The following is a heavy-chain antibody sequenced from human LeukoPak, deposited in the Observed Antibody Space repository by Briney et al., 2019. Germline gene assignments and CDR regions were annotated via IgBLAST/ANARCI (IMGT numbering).Heavy chain of an antibody. CDR3: ARGCGGNCYILNC. Sequence: PGGSLRLSCAASGFTVSSNYMSWVRQAPGTGLEWVSGIHTGGNTYYADSVKGRFTISRDKSKNTVYLQMNSLRAEDTAVYSCARGCGGNCYILNCWGQGTLVTVSS. J-gene: IGHJ4*02. CDR1: GFTVSSNY. D-gene: IGHD2-21*02. V-gene: IGHV3-66*01. CDR2: IHTGGNT.